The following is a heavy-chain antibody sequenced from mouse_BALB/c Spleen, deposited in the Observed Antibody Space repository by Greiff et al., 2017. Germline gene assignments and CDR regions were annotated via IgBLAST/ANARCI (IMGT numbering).Heavy chain of an antibody. Sequence: QVQLQQPGAELVRPGASVKLSCKASGYSFPSYWINWVKQRPGQGLEWIGNIYPSDSYTNDNQKFKDKATLTVDKSSSTAYMQLSSPTSEDSAVYYCTYYGSSYAMDYWGQGTAVTVSS. CDR3: TYYGSSYAMDY. CDR1: GYSFPSYW. J-gene: IGHJ4*01. D-gene: IGHD1-1*01. V-gene: IGHV1-69*02. CDR2: IYPSDSYT.